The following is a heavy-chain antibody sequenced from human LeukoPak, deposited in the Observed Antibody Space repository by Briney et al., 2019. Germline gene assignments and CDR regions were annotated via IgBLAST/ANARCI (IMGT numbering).Heavy chain of an antibody. CDR3: ARVSSVAGRNYYDYVWGSSHLDL. D-gene: IGHD3-16*01. V-gene: IGHV3-74*01. J-gene: IGHJ2*01. CDR1: GFTFSSYW. Sequence: PGGSLRLSCAASGFTFSSYWMHWVRQAPGKGLVWVSRINSDGSSTSYADSVKGRFTISRDNAKNSLYLQMNSLRAEDTAVYYCARVSSVAGRNYYDYVWGSSHLDLWGRGTLVTVSS. CDR2: INSDGSST.